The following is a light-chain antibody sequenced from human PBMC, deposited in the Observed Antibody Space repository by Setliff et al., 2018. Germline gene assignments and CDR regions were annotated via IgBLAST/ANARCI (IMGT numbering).Light chain of an antibody. CDR1: SSDVGGYNY. V-gene: IGLV2-11*01. J-gene: IGLJ1*01. CDR3: CSYAGSYTSLYG. Sequence: QSVLAQPRSVSGSPGQSVTISCTGTSSDVGGYNYVSWYQQHPGKAPKLMIYDVSKRPSGVPDRFSGSKSGNTASLTISGLQAEDEADYYCCSYAGSYTSLYGFGTGTKVTVL. CDR2: DVS.